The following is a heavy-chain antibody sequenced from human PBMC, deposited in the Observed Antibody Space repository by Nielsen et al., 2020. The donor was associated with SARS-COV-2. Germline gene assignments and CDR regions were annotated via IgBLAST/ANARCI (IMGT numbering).Heavy chain of an antibody. D-gene: IGHD6-6*01. J-gene: IGHJ5*02. CDR2: TYHSGSA. CDR3: ASCPEYSSSSVNWFDP. Sequence: SETLSLTCTVSGYSISSAYYWGWIRPTPGKGLEWIGSTYHSGSAYYNPYFKGRVTISVDTSKNQFSLKLTSVTAADTAVYYCASCPEYSSSSVNWFDPWGQGTLVTVSS. CDR1: GYSISSAYY. V-gene: IGHV4-38-2*02.